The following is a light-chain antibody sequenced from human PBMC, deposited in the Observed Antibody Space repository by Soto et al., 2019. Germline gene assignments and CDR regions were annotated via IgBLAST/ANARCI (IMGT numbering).Light chain of an antibody. J-gene: IGKJ1*01. Sequence: EIVLTHSPGTLSFSPGESATLSCRASHSVTSSYLAWYQQKPGQAPSLLIYGASNRATGIPDRFSGSGSGTDFTLTISRLEPEDFAVYYCQQYDSSPRTFGQGTRWIS. CDR2: GAS. V-gene: IGKV3-20*01. CDR1: HSVTSSY. CDR3: QQYDSSPRT.